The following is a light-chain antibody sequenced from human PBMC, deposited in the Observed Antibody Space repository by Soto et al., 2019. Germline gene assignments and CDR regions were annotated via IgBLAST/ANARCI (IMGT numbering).Light chain of an antibody. CDR2: GAS. Sequence: EIVMTQSPATLSVSPGERATLSCRASQSVGSNLAWYQQKPGQAPRLLIYGASTRATGIPARFSGIRSGTEFTLTISSLQSEDFAVYFCQQYNNWPPLTFGGGTKVEIK. CDR1: QSVGSN. J-gene: IGKJ4*01. CDR3: QQYNNWPPLT. V-gene: IGKV3-15*01.